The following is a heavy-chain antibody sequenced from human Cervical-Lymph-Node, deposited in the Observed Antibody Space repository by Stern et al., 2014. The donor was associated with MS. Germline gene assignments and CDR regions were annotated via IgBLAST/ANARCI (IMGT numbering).Heavy chain of an antibody. CDR2: VSTYNGNT. CDR1: GYIFSSYG. Sequence: QVQLVQSGPEVKKPGASVQVSCKASGYIFSSYGINWVRQAPGQGLEWMGWVSTYNGNTNYAQKFQDRVTMTTDTSTNTAYMELRSLRSDDTAVYYCAREVYGDSRRFDYWGQGTLVTVSS. J-gene: IGHJ4*02. CDR3: AREVYGDSRRFDY. D-gene: IGHD4-17*01. V-gene: IGHV1-18*01.